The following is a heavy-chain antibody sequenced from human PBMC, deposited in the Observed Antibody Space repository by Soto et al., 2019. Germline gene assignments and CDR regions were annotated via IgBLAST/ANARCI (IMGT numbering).Heavy chain of an antibody. Sequence: QVQLVQSGAEVKKPGSSVNVSCKASGSTFSSYAISWVRQAPGQGLEWMGGIIPIFGTANYAQKFQGRVTITAEKSTSRAYRELSSLRSEDTALYYCAWRSSGYYWYFDYWGQGTLVTVSS. V-gene: IGHV1-69*06. CDR3: AWRSSGYYWYFDY. J-gene: IGHJ4*02. CDR2: IIPIFGTA. CDR1: GSTFSSYA. D-gene: IGHD3-22*01.